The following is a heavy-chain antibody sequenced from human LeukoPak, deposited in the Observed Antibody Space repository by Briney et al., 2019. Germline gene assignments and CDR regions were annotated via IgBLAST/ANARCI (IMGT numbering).Heavy chain of an antibody. Sequence: GASVKVSCKASGYTSTSYYMHWVRQAPGQGLDWMGIINPSDGSTGYAQKFQGRVTMTRDMSTSTVYMELSSLRSDDMAVYYCARGIWSTTVTAYYLDYWGQGTLVTVSS. CDR1: GYTSTSYY. CDR2: INPSDGST. V-gene: IGHV1-46*01. J-gene: IGHJ4*02. CDR3: ARGIWSTTVTAYYLDY. D-gene: IGHD4-17*01.